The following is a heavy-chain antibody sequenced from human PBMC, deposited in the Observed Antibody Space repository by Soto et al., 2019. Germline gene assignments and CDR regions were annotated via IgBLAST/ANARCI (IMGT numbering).Heavy chain of an antibody. Sequence: EVQLLESGGGLVQPGGSLRLSCAASGFTFSSYAMSWVRQAPGKGLEWVSAISGSGGSTYYADSVKGRFTISRDNSKNTGYLQMNSLRAEDTAVYYCAKGRGYCSSTSCYVGSDYWGQGALVTVSS. CDR1: GFTFSSYA. J-gene: IGHJ4*02. CDR3: AKGRGYCSSTSCYVGSDY. V-gene: IGHV3-23*01. D-gene: IGHD2-2*01. CDR2: ISGSGGST.